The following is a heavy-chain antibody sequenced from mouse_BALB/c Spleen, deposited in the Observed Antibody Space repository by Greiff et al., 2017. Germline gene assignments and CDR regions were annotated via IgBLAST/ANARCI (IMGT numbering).Heavy chain of an antibody. V-gene: IGHV2-6-7*01. Sequence: VQVVESGPGLVAPSQSLSITCTVSGFSLTGYGVNWVRQPPGKGLEWLGMIWGDGSTDYNSALKSRLSISKDNSKSQVFLKMNSLQTDDTARYYCARVIYYYGSSYGYFDVWGAGTTVTVSS. CDR1: GFSLTGYG. D-gene: IGHD1-1*01. CDR2: IWGDGST. J-gene: IGHJ1*01. CDR3: ARVIYYYGSSYGYFDV.